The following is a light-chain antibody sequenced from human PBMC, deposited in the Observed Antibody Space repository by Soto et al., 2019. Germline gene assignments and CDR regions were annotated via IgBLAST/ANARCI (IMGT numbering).Light chain of an antibody. J-gene: IGKJ5*01. CDR3: QQSYSNPVT. Sequence: IQMPESNSPLSASLGDRFTITCRASQSITNYLNWYQQKPGKAPKLLIYAASSLQSGVPSRFSGSGSGTDFTLTISSLQPEDFATYYCQQSYSNPVTFGQATRLE. CDR1: QSITNY. V-gene: IGKV1-39*01. CDR2: AAS.